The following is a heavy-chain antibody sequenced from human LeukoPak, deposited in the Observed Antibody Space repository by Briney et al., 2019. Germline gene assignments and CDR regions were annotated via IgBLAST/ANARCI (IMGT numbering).Heavy chain of an antibody. CDR2: INSDGSIT. D-gene: IGHD5-18*01. CDR1: GFTFSTYC. V-gene: IGHV3-74*01. Sequence: TGGSLRLSCAASGFTFSTYCMHWVRQAPGKGLVWVSHINSDGSITSYADSVKGRFTISRDNAKNTLYLQMNSLRAEDTAVYYCARDAVDTANAVWGQGTTVTVSS. CDR3: ARDAVDTANAV. J-gene: IGHJ6*02.